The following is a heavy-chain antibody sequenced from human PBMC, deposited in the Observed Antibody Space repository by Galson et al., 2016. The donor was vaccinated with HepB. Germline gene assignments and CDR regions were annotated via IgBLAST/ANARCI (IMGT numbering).Heavy chain of an antibody. D-gene: IGHD1-1*01. Sequence: SLRLSCAVSGFTFDTYGIHWVRQAPGKRLQWVAVVWNAGDIHSYADSVKGRLTISRDKSKNMVFLHMDSLRVDDTALYYCAGDRGQGSQLDSWGQGTLVGVSS. CDR1: GFTFDTYG. J-gene: IGHJ1*01. CDR3: AGDRGQGSQLDS. CDR2: VWNAGDIH. V-gene: IGHV3-33*01.